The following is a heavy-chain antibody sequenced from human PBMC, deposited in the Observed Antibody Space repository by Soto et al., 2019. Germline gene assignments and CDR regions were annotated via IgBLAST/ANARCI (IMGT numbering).Heavy chain of an antibody. CDR2: INSGNGNT. CDR3: ARGQDIAAAYFHYYYYMDV. J-gene: IGHJ6*03. V-gene: IGHV1-3*01. CDR1: GYTFTNYA. Sequence: ASVKVSCKASGYTFTNYAIHWVRQAPGQRLEWMGWINSGNGNTEYSQKFQGRVTITRNTSTSTAYMELSSLRSEDTAVYYCARGQDIAAAYFHYYYYMDVWGKGTTVTVSS. D-gene: IGHD6-13*01.